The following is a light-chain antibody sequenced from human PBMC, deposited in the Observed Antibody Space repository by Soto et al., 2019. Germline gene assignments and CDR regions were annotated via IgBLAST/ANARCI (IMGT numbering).Light chain of an antibody. V-gene: IGKV4-1*01. Sequence: DIVMTQSPDSLAVSLGERATINCKSSQSVLYSSNNKNYLAWYKQKPGQPPKLFISWASTRESGVPDRFSGSGSGTNFTLTISSLKAEDVAVYYCQQYYTTLITFGQGTRLEIK. CDR1: QSVLYSSNNKNY. CDR2: WAS. J-gene: IGKJ5*01. CDR3: QQYYTTLIT.